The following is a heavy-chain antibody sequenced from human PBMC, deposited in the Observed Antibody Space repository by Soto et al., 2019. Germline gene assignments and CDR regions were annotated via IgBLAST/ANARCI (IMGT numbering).Heavy chain of an antibody. CDR1: GGSISSFY. CDR3: ARAGDYDIRPYDY. J-gene: IGHJ4*02. Sequence: SETLSLTCTDSGGSISSFYWSWIRQPPGKGLEWIGYIYYSGSTYYNPSLKSRVTISVDTSKNQFSLKLSSVTAADTAVYYCARAGDYDIRPYDYWGQGTLVTVSS. CDR2: IYYSGST. D-gene: IGHD3-9*01. V-gene: IGHV4-59*08.